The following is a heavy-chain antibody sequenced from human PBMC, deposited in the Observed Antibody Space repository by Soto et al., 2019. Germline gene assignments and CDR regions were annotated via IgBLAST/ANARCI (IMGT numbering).Heavy chain of an antibody. CDR1: GFTFSSYA. D-gene: IGHD4-17*01. CDR2: LSGSGGST. J-gene: IGHJ4*02. V-gene: IGHV3-23*01. CDR3: ANNDYGGNRGSDY. Sequence: EVQLLESGGGLVQPGGSLRLSCAASGFTFSSYAMSWVRQAPGKGLEWVSDLSGSGGSTYYADSVKGRFTISRDNSKNTQYLQMNSPRAEDTAVYYCANNDYGGNRGSDYWGQGTLVTVSS.